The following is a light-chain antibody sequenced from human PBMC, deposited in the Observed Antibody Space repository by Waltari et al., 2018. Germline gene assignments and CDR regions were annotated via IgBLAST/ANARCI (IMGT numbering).Light chain of an antibody. J-gene: IGKJ1*01. CDR2: GAS. Sequence: EIVLTQSPGTLSLSPGERATLSCRASQSVTNNYLAWYQQKRGKAPRALIYGASSRASGVPDRFSGSGSGTDFTLTISRLEPEDFAVYYCQQYGTSLSTFGQGTRVEIK. CDR1: QSVTNNY. CDR3: QQYGTSLST. V-gene: IGKV3-20*01.